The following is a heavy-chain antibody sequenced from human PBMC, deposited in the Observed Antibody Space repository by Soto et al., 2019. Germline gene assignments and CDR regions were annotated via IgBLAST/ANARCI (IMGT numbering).Heavy chain of an antibody. CDR3: ARDRMSYDYVWGSYRFDY. CDR1: GGTFSSYA. CDR2: IIPIFGTA. V-gene: IGHV1-69*12. J-gene: IGHJ4*02. D-gene: IGHD3-16*02. Sequence: QVQLVQSGAEVKKPGSSVKVSCKASGGTFSSYAISWVRQAPGQGLEWMGGIIPIFGTANYAQKFQGRVTITADESTGTGYMELSSLRSEDTAVYYCARDRMSYDYVWGSYRFDYWGQGTLVTVSS.